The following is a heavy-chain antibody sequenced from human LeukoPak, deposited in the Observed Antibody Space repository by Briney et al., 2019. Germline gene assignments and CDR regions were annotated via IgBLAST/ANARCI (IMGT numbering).Heavy chain of an antibody. CDR3: ARDSAADLFYFDY. V-gene: IGHV3-30-3*01. J-gene: IGHJ4*02. D-gene: IGHD6-13*01. CDR2: ISYDGSNK. CDR1: GFTFSSYA. Sequence: TGGSLRLSCAASGFTFSSYAMHWVRQAPGKGLEWVAVISYDGSNKYYADSVKGRFTISRDNSKNTLYLQMNSLRAEDTAVYYCARDSAADLFYFDYWGQGTLVTVSS.